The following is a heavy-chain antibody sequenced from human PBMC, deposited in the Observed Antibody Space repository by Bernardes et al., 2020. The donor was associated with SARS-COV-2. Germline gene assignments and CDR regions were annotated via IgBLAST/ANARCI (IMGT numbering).Heavy chain of an antibody. J-gene: IGHJ6*02. D-gene: IGHD3-3*01. Sequence: GGSLRLSCAASGFTFSSYGMHWVRQAPGKGLEWVAVISYDGSNKDYADSVKGRFTISRDNSKNTLYLQMNSLRAEDTAVYYCAKDGTYYDFWSGYYNYYYYGMDVWGQGTTVTVSS. CDR2: ISYDGSNK. CDR1: GFTFSSYG. CDR3: AKDGTYYDFWSGYYNYYYYGMDV. V-gene: IGHV3-30*18.